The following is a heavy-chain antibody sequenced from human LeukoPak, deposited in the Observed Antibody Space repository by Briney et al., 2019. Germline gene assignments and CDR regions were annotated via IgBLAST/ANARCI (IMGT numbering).Heavy chain of an antibody. D-gene: IGHD3-16*01. Sequence: SQTLSLTCAISRDTVSSNTAAWHWLRRSLSRGLEWLGRTYYRSTWLYDYALSLKSPITINPNTSKNQFSLHLNSTTPEDAAVYYCVRDGEGGLDYFDYWGRGTLVTVSS. CDR2: TYYRSTWLY. CDR3: VRDGEGGLDYFDY. J-gene: IGHJ4*02. V-gene: IGHV6-1*01. CDR1: RDTVSSNTAA.